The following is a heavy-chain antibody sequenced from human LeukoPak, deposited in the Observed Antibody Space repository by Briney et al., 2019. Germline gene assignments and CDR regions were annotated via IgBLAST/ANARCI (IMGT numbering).Heavy chain of an antibody. Sequence: VASVKVSCKASGYTFTGYYMHWVRQAPGQGLEWMGIINPSGGSTSYAQKFQGRVTMTRDMSTSTVYMELSSLRSEDTAVYYCARDSSSSRDFDYWGQGTLVTVSS. D-gene: IGHD6-6*01. CDR3: ARDSSSSRDFDY. CDR2: INPSGGST. CDR1: GYTFTGYY. J-gene: IGHJ4*02. V-gene: IGHV1-46*01.